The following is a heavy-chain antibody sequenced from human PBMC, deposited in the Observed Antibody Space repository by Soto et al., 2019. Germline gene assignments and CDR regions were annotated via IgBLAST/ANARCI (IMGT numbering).Heavy chain of an antibody. CDR1: GGTFSSYT. CDR3: ASPTGYSYGYCFDY. D-gene: IGHD5-18*01. V-gene: IGHV1-69*02. J-gene: IGHJ4*02. Sequence: QVQLVQSGAEVKKPGSSVKVSCKASGGTFSSYTISWVRQAPGQGLEWMGRIIPILGIANYAQKFQGRVTITADKSTSTAYMELSSLRSDDTAVYYCASPTGYSYGYCFDYWVQGTLVTVSS. CDR2: IIPILGIA.